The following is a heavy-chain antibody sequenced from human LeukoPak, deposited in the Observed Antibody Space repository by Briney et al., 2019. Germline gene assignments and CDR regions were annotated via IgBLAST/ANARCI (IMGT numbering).Heavy chain of an antibody. Sequence: GGSLRLSCVASGFTFSSYAMTWVRQAPGKGPEWVSGISGSGDSAYYADSVKGRFVISRDNSKNRVDLQMNSLRAEDTAVYYCAKRDNDDYYSGLHVFDIWGQGTVVTVSS. V-gene: IGHV3-23*01. CDR1: GFTFSSYA. CDR2: ISGSGDSA. CDR3: AKRDNDDYYSGLHVFDI. J-gene: IGHJ3*02. D-gene: IGHD3-22*01.